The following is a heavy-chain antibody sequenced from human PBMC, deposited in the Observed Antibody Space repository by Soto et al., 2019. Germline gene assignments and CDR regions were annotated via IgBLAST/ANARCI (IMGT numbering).Heavy chain of an antibody. D-gene: IGHD3-9*01. CDR1: GYTFTHFY. CDR2: ISPHNFNT. CDR3: ARDEGGYDILTGYYKAHHFDY. Sequence: ASVKVSCKASGYTFTHFYITWVRQAPGQGLEWMGAISPHNFNTNYAQKFRGRVTLTTEKSTNTAYMDLRSLTSNDTAVYYCARDEGGYDILTGYYKAHHFDYWGQGVPVTVSS. V-gene: IGHV1-18*01. J-gene: IGHJ4*02.